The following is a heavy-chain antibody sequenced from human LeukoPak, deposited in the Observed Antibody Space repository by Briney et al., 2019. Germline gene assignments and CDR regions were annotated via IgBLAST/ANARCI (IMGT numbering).Heavy chain of an antibody. Sequence: TSETLSLTCTVSGGSISSYCWSWIRQPPGKGLEWIGYIYYSGSTNYNPSLKSRVTISVDTSKDQFSLKLSSVTAADTAVYYCARGLSSGIANDYWGQGTLVTVSS. D-gene: IGHD1-26*01. CDR3: ARGLSSGIANDY. CDR2: IYYSGST. CDR1: GGSISSYC. V-gene: IGHV4-59*08. J-gene: IGHJ4*02.